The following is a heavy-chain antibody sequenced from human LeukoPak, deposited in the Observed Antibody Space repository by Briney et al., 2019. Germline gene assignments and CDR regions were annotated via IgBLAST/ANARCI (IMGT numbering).Heavy chain of an antibody. Sequence: SETLSLTCTVSGGSISSYYWSWIRQPAGKGLEWIGRIYTSGSTNYNPSLKSRVTMSVDTSKNQFSLNLSSVTAADTAVYYCARDRGLGAHNWFDPWGQGTLVTVSS. D-gene: IGHD1-26*01. CDR3: ARDRGLGAHNWFDP. J-gene: IGHJ5*02. CDR1: GGSISSYY. CDR2: IYTSGST. V-gene: IGHV4-4*07.